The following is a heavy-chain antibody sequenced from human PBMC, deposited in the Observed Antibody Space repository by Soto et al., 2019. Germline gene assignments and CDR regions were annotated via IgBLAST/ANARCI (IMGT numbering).Heavy chain of an antibody. D-gene: IGHD3-9*01. V-gene: IGHV1-2*04. J-gene: IGHJ4*02. Sequence: QVQLVQSGAEVKKPGASVKVSCKASGYTFTGYYMHWVRQAPGQGLEWMGWINPNSGGTNYAQKFQGWVTMTRDTSISTAYMELRRLRSDDTAVYYCARGGGRYFDWLLQPFYFDYWGQGTLVTVSS. CDR1: GYTFTGYY. CDR3: ARGGGRYFDWLLQPFYFDY. CDR2: INPNSGGT.